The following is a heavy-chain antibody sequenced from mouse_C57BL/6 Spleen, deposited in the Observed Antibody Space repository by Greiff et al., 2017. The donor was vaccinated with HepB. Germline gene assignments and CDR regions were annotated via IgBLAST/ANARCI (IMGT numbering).Heavy chain of an antibody. Sequence: EVQLQQSGPELVKPGASVKISCKASGYTFTDYYMNWVKQSHGKSLEWIGDINPNNGGTSYNQKFKGKATLTVDKSSSTAYMELRSLTSEDSAVYYCARSWRHSNYLAWFAYWGQGTLVTVSA. D-gene: IGHD2-5*01. J-gene: IGHJ3*01. CDR1: GYTFTDYY. CDR2: INPNNGGT. V-gene: IGHV1-26*01. CDR3: ARSWRHSNYLAWFAY.